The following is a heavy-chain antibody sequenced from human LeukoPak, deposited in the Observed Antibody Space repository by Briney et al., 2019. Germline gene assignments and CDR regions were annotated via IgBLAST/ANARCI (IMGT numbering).Heavy chain of an antibody. CDR2: INPNSGGT. CDR1: GYTFTGYY. CDR3: ARDGSGSYYGGSDY. V-gene: IGHV1-2*02. Sequence: VASVKVSCKASGYTFTGYYMYWVRQAPGQGLEWMGWINPNSGGTNYAQKFQGRVTMTRDTSIFTAYIELSSLRSDDTAVYYCARDGSGSYYGGSDYWGQGTLVTVSS. D-gene: IGHD3-10*01. J-gene: IGHJ4*02.